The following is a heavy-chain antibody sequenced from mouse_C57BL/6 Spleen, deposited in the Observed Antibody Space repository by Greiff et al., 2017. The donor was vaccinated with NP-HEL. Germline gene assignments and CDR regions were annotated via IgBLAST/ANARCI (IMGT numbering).Heavy chain of an antibody. D-gene: IGHD1-1*01. J-gene: IGHJ1*03. CDR2: IYPGDGDT. CDR3: ARNGSRRWYFDV. V-gene: IGHV1-82*01. CDR1: GYAFSSSW. Sequence: VQLQQSGPELVKPGASVKISCKASGYAFSSSWMNWVKQRPGQGLEWIGRIYPGDGDTNYNGKFKGKATLTADKSSSTAYMQLSSLTSEDSAVYFCARNGSRRWYFDVWGTGTTVTVSS.